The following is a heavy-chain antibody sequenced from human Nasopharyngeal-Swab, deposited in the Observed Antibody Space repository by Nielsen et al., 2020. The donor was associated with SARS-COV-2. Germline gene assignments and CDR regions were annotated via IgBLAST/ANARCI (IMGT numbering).Heavy chain of an antibody. CDR3: TTYTTSGWS. D-gene: IGHD6-19*01. V-gene: IGHV3-15*01. J-gene: IGHJ5*02. CDR2: IKSKTDGGTT. Sequence: VRQAPGEGLEWVGRIKSKTDGGTTDDAAPVKGRFIISRDDSQDTLYLQMNSLRTDDTALYYCTTYTTSGWSWGQGTLVTVSS.